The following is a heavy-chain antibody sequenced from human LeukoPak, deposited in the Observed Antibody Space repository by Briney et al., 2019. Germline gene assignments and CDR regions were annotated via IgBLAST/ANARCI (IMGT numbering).Heavy chain of an antibody. CDR2: IIPIFGTA. V-gene: IGHV1-69*13. J-gene: IGHJ4*02. CDR3: ARGVTMVRGHFDY. Sequence: GASVKVSCKASGYTFTSYYIHWVRQAPGQGLEWMGGIIPIFGTANYAQKFQGRVTITADESTSTAYMELSSLRSEDTAVYYCARGVTMVRGHFDYWGQGTLVTVSS. CDR1: GYTFTSYY. D-gene: IGHD3-10*01.